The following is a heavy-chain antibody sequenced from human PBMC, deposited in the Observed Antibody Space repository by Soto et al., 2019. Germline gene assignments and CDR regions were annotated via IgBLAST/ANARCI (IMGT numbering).Heavy chain of an antibody. V-gene: IGHV3-23*01. J-gene: IGHJ4*02. D-gene: IGHD2-2*01. CDR3: SKDLWGNIVVVPAAMGY. CDR2: ISGSGGST. Sequence: PGGSLRLSCAASGFTFSSYAMSWVRQAPGKGLEWVSAISGSGGSTYYADSVKGRFTISRDNSKNSLYLQMNSLRAEDTVVYYCSKDLWGNIVVVPAAMGYWGQGTLVTVSS. CDR1: GFTFSSYA.